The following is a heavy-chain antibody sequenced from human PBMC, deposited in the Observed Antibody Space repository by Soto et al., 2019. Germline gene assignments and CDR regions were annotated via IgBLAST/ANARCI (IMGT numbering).Heavy chain of an antibody. CDR3: ARNEYSSSSGDYYYGMDV. D-gene: IGHD6-6*01. CDR1: GFSLSTSGMC. J-gene: IGHJ6*02. CDR2: IDWDDDK. Sequence: ASCPTLVNPTQTLTLTCTFSGFSLSTSGMCVSWIRQPPGKALEWLALIDWDDDKYYSTSLKTRLTISKDTSKNQVVLTMTNMDPVDTATYYCARNEYSSSSGDYYYGMDVWGQGTTVTVYS. V-gene: IGHV2-70*01.